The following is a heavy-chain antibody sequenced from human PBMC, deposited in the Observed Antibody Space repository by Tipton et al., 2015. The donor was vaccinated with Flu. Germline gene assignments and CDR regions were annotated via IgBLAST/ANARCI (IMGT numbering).Heavy chain of an antibody. CDR2: IYPLDSDT. V-gene: IGHV5-51*03. CDR3: VTTSDILTGYPFPGLDF. J-gene: IGHJ4*02. Sequence: VQLVQSGAEVKKPGESLKISCKGSGYNFITTWIGWVRQMPGKGLDWMGVIYPLDSDTRYTPSFQGQVTISADKSTSSAYLQWNSLKASDTAMYYCVTTSDILTGYPFPGLDFWGQGTLVTVSS. CDR1: GYNFITTW. D-gene: IGHD3-9*01.